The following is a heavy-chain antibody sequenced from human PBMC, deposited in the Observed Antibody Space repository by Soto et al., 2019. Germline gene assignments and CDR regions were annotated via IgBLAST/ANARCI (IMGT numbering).Heavy chain of an antibody. D-gene: IGHD6-13*01. V-gene: IGHV3-30*18. CDR1: GFSFSAYG. J-gene: IGHJ1*01. CDR3: AKLDTSGDMPTMAAAETH. Sequence: QVQLVEFGGGVVQPGGSLRLSCVASGFSFSAYGMHWVRQSPGKGLEWVAVMSYDGSKKYYLDSVKGRFTISRDNSQNTLFLQMKTLRPEDSALYYCAKLDTSGDMPTMAAAETHWGQGTLVTVSS. CDR2: MSYDGSKK.